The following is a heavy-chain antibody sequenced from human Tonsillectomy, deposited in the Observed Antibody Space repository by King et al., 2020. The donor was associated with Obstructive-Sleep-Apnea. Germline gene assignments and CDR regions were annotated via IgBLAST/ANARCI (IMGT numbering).Heavy chain of an antibody. J-gene: IGHJ4*02. CDR2: ISVYNGNT. D-gene: IGHD5-18*01. CDR3: ARLIPAPMGGYTYGLIDF. Sequence: QLVQSGPEVKKPGASVKVSCKASGYTFTSYGISWVRQAPGQGLEWMGWISVYNGNTNYAQKLQGRVTMTADSSTSTAYMELRSLRSDDTAVYFCARLIPAPMGGYTYGLIDFWGQGALVTVSS. V-gene: IGHV1-18*04. CDR1: GYTFTSYG.